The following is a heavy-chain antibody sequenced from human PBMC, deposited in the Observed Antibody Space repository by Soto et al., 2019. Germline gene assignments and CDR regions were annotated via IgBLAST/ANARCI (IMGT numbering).Heavy chain of an antibody. V-gene: IGHV4-4*02. Sequence: QVYLQESGPGLVKPSGTLSLTCAVSGASVSTPYWWTWVRQPPGKDLEWIGDVYHTGGNNYNPSLMSRVTISLDKSKNQFSLDMISVTAADTAIYYCAYSTGCYRLDVWGQWTMVIVSS. CDR1: GASVSTPYW. CDR2: VYHTGGN. D-gene: IGHD2-2*01. J-gene: IGHJ3*01. CDR3: AYSTGCYRLDV.